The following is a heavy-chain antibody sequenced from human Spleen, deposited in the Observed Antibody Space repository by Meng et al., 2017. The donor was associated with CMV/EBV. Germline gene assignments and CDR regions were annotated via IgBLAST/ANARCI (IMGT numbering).Heavy chain of an antibody. CDR1: GFTFTSSA. D-gene: IGHD4-17*01. V-gene: IGHV1-58*01. CDR3: ARARPGAPYGY. J-gene: IGHJ4*02. Sequence: SVKVSCKASGFTFTSSAVQWVRQARGQRLEWIGWIVVGSGNTNYAQKFQERVTMTTDTSTSTAYMELRSLRSDDTAVYYCARARPGAPYGYWGQGTLVTVSS. CDR2: IVVGSGNT.